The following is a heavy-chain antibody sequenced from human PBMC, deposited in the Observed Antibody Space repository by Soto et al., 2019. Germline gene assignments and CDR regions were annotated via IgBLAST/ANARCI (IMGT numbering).Heavy chain of an antibody. CDR1: GFTFSSYG. D-gene: IGHD6-13*01. V-gene: IGHV3-33*01. Sequence: GGSLRLSCAASGFTFSSYGMHWVRQAPGKGLEWVAVIWYDGSNKYYADSVKGRFTISRDNSKNTLYLQMNSLRAEDTAVYYCARDFVPLAAAGHHRIGYWGQGTLVTVSS. CDR2: IWYDGSNK. CDR3: ARDFVPLAAAGHHRIGY. J-gene: IGHJ4*02.